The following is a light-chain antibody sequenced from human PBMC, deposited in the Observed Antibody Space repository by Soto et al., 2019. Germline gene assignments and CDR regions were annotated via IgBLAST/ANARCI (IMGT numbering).Light chain of an antibody. CDR3: QEYNSYPVN. J-gene: IGKJ5*01. V-gene: IGKV1-5*01. CDR1: QSIGSY. Sequence: DIQMTQSPSSLSASVGDRVTITCRASQSIGSYLNWYHQKAGKAPKLLIYDASTLESGVPSRFSGSGSGTEFTLTISSLQPEDVATYYCQEYNSYPVNFGQGTRLEIK. CDR2: DAS.